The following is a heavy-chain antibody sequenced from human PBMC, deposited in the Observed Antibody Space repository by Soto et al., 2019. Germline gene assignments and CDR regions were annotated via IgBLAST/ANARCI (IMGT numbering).Heavy chain of an antibody. J-gene: IGHJ4*02. CDR1: GYTFSNYD. D-gene: IGHD2-15*01. V-gene: IGHV1-18*01. Sequence: QVQLVQSGAEMKKPGASVRVSCKASGYTFSNYDFSWVRQAPGQGLEWMGWISGHNGNTKNAQKFQGRVTVTTDTSTTTAYMKLRSLRSDDTAVYYCARDTAVAFDYWGQGTLVTVSS. CDR3: ARDTAVAFDY. CDR2: ISGHNGNT.